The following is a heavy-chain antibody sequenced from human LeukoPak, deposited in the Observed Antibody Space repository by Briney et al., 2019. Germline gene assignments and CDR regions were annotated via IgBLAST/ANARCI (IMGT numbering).Heavy chain of an antibody. D-gene: IGHD3-10*01. Sequence: ASVKVSCKASGYTFTSYGISWVRQAPGQGLEWMGWISAYNGNTNYAQKLQGRVTMTTDTSTSTAYMELRSLRSDDTAVYYCARDPDDYGSGSYFDYWGQGTLVTVSS. CDR1: GYTFTSYG. V-gene: IGHV1-18*01. J-gene: IGHJ4*02. CDR3: ARDPDDYGSGSYFDY. CDR2: ISAYNGNT.